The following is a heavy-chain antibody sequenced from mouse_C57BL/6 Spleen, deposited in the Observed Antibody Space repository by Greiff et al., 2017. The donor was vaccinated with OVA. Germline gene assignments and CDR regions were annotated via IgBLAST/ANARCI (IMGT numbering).Heavy chain of an antibody. CDR3: ARSYYGSSFFDY. J-gene: IGHJ2*01. D-gene: IGHD1-1*01. CDR2: IFPGSGST. V-gene: IGHV1-75*01. CDR1: GYTFTDYY. Sequence: QVQLKESGPELVKPGASVKISCKASGYTFTDYYINWVKQRPGQGLEWIGWIFPGSGSTYYNEKFKGKATLTVDKSSSTAYMLLSSLTSEDSAVYFCARSYYGSSFFDYWGQGTTRTVSS.